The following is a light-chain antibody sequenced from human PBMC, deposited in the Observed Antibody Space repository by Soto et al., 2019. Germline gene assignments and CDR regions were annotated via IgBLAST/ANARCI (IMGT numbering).Light chain of an antibody. CDR3: QHYDHLPPLS. CDR1: QDIRNY. CDR2: DAS. V-gene: IGKV1-33*01. J-gene: IGKJ4*01. Sequence: DIQMTQSPSSLSASVGDRVTITCQASQDIRNYLNWYQQKPGKAPNLLIYDASNLRAGVPSRFSGSGSGTELTFPISSLQPEDIATYYCQHYDHLPPLSFGGGTKVEIK.